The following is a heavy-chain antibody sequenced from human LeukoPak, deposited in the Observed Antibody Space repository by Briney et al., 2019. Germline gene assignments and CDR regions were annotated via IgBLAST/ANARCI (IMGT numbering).Heavy chain of an antibody. CDR3: ARDRPQGAWRLRYFDGGFDY. V-gene: IGHV3-21*01. Sequence: GGSLRLSCAASGFTFSSYSMNWVRQAPGKGLEWVSSISSSSSYIYYADSVKGRFTISRDNAKNSLYLQMNSLRAEDTAVYYCARDRPQGAWRLRYFDGGFDYWGQGTLVTVSS. J-gene: IGHJ4*02. D-gene: IGHD3-9*01. CDR1: GFTFSSYS. CDR2: ISSSSSYI.